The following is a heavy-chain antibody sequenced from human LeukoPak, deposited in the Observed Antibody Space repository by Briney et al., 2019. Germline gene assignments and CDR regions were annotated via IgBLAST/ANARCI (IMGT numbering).Heavy chain of an antibody. CDR2: IIPIFGTA. Sequence: SVKVSCKASGYTFTSYGISWVRQAPGQGLEWMGGIIPIFGTANYAQKFQGRVTITADESTSTAYMELSSLRSEDTAVYYCTREAAAASNWFDPWGQGTLVTVSS. CDR1: GYTFTSYG. V-gene: IGHV1-69*13. D-gene: IGHD6-13*01. J-gene: IGHJ5*02. CDR3: TREAAAASNWFDP.